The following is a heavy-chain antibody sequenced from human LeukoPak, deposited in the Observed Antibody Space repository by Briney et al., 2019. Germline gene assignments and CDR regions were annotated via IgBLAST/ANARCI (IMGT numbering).Heavy chain of an antibody. J-gene: IGHJ4*02. Sequence: PGGSLRLSCAASGFSFSTYWMTWVRQAPGKGLEWTSYISSGSRTITYADSVKGRFTISRDDAKNSLYLQMDSLRAEDTAVYYCARQSPAFDYWGQGTLVTVSS. V-gene: IGHV3-48*01. CDR2: ISSGSRTI. CDR3: ARQSPAFDY. CDR1: GFSFSTYW.